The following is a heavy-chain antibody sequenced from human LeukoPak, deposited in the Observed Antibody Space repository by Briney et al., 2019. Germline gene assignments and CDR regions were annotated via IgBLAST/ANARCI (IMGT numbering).Heavy chain of an antibody. D-gene: IGHD5-24*01. CDR2: ISPSGGDT. Sequence: GGSLRLSCAASGFTFTNYAMNWVRQAPGKGLEWVSTISPSGGDTYYADSVKGRFTISKDIPKNTLYLQMNSLRAEDTAVYYCARRAYNWGAFDIWGQGTMVTVSS. J-gene: IGHJ3*02. CDR1: GFTFTNYA. CDR3: ARRAYNWGAFDI. V-gene: IGHV3-23*01.